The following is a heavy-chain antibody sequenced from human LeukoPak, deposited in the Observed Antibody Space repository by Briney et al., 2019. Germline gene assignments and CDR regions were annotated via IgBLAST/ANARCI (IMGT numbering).Heavy chain of an antibody. CDR3: ARAGDAFDL. V-gene: IGHV3-33*01. J-gene: IGHJ3*01. CDR1: GFTFSSYG. CDR2: VWYDGSDE. Sequence: GGSLRLSCAASGFTFSSYGMHWVRQAPGKGLEWVAVVWYDGSDEYYTDSVKGRFTIFRDNSKNTLYLQMNSLRAEDTAIYYCARAGDAFDLWGQGTLVTVSS.